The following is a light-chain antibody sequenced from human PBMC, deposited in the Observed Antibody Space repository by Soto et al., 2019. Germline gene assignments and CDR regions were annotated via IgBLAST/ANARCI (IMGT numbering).Light chain of an antibody. CDR2: AAS. CDR1: QSVISSQ. Sequence: IVLTQSPDTLSLSPGERATLSCRASQSVISSQLVWYQQKPGQAPRLLIYAASSRATGIPDRFSVSGSGTDFTLNFSELETEDFAVYYCQHYDNSVWMFGHGSKVEIK. CDR3: QHYDNSVWM. J-gene: IGKJ1*01. V-gene: IGKV3-20*01.